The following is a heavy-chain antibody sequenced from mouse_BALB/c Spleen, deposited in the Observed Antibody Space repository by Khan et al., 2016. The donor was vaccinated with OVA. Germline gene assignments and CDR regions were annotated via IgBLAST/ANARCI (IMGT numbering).Heavy chain of an antibody. V-gene: IGHV14-3*02. CDR2: IDPANGNT. D-gene: IGHD2-4*01. CDR1: GFNIKDTY. CDR3: ARGVYDYEEDD. Sequence: EVQLQQSGAELVKPGASVKLSCTASGFNIKDTYMHWVKQRPEQGLEWIGRIDPANGNTKYDPKFQGKATITAATSSHTAYLQLSSLTSEDTAVYYCARGVYDYEEDDWGQGTTLTVSS. J-gene: IGHJ2*01.